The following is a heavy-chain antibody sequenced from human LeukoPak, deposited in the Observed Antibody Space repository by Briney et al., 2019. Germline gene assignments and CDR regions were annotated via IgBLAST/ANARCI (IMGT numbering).Heavy chain of an antibody. CDR2: IYYSGST. V-gene: IGHV4-59*08. Sequence: SQTLSLTCTVSGGSISSYYWSWIRQPPGKGLEWLGYIYYSGSTNYNPSLKSRVTISVDTSKNQFSLKLSSVTAADTAVYYCASSEVAAHYWYFDLWGRGTLVTVSS. CDR3: ASSEVAAHYWYFDL. D-gene: IGHD5-12*01. J-gene: IGHJ2*01. CDR1: GGSISSYY.